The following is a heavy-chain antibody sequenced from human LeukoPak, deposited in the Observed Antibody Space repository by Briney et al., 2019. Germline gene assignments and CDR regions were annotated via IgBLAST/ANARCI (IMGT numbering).Heavy chain of an antibody. V-gene: IGHV3-7*01. CDR2: IKQDGSEK. CDR1: GFTFSTYW. CDR3: ARTNPRRYSGSYYFQH. J-gene: IGHJ1*01. Sequence: SGGSLRLSCAASGFTFSTYWMSWVRQAPGKGLEWVANIKQDGSEKYYVDSVKGRFTISRDNAKNSLYLQMNSLRAEDTAVYYCARTNPRRYSGSYYFQHWGQGTLVTVSS. D-gene: IGHD1-26*01.